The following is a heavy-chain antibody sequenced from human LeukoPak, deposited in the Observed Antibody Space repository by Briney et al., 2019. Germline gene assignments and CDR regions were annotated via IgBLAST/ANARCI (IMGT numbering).Heavy chain of an antibody. J-gene: IGHJ4*02. Sequence: ASVKVSCKASGYTFTSYDINWARQATGQGLEWMGWMNPNSGNTGYAQKFQGRVTMTRNTSISTAYMELSSLRSEDTAVYYCARGGRKVRRYDSSGYPFDYWGQGTLVTVSS. D-gene: IGHD3-22*01. V-gene: IGHV1-8*01. CDR2: MNPNSGNT. CDR1: GYTFTSYD. CDR3: ARGGRKVRRYDSSGYPFDY.